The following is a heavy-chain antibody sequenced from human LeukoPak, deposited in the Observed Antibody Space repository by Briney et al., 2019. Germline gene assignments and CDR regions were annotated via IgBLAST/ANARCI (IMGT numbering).Heavy chain of an antibody. CDR2: ISWNSGSI. CDR1: GFTFDDYA. D-gene: IGHD6-19*01. V-gene: IGHV3-9*01. Sequence: GRSLRLSCAASGFTFDDYAMHWVRQAPGKGLEWVSGISWNSGSIGYADSVKGRFTISRDNAKNSLYLQMNSLRAEDTALYYCAKDIYSGWYIRGLDYWGQGTLVTVSS. J-gene: IGHJ4*02. CDR3: AKDIYSGWYIRGLDY.